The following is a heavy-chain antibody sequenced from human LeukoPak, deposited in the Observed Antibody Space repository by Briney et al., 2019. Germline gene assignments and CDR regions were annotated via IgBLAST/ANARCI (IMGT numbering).Heavy chain of an antibody. Sequence: PSETLSLTCAVYGGSFSGYYWSWIRQPPGKGLEWIGEINHSGSTNYNPSLKSRVTISVDTSKNQFSLKLSSVTAADTAVYYCARGPAQQLFDYRGQGTLVTVSS. CDR3: ARGPAQQLFDY. D-gene: IGHD6-13*01. V-gene: IGHV4-34*01. CDR1: GGSFSGYY. CDR2: INHSGST. J-gene: IGHJ4*02.